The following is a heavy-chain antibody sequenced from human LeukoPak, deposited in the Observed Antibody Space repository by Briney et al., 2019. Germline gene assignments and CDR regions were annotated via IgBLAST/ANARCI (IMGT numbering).Heavy chain of an antibody. CDR1: GGSISSYY. V-gene: IGHV4-59*01. CDR2: IYYSGST. Sequence: PSETLSLTCTVSGGSISSYYWSWIRQPPGKGLEWIGYIYYSGSTNYNPSLKSRVTISVDTSKNQFSLKLSSVTAADTAVYYCARDATYYYGSGRYAWFDPWGQGTLVTVSS. CDR3: ARDATYYYGSGRYAWFDP. J-gene: IGHJ5*02. D-gene: IGHD3-10*01.